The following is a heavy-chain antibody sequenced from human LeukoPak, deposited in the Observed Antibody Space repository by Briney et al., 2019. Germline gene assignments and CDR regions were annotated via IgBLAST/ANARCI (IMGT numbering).Heavy chain of an antibody. CDR3: VRGPYGASISKWFDP. CDR1: RGSISGYS. Sequence: SETLSLTCTVSRGSISGYSWSWIRQSPGGGLEWIGYIYYSGDTAYNPSLRSRVTLSVDTSKNQFSLQLRSVTTADTAVYYSVRGPYGASISKWFDPWGQGTQVIVSP. CDR2: IYYSGDT. D-gene: IGHD4/OR15-4a*01. V-gene: IGHV4-59*01. J-gene: IGHJ5*02.